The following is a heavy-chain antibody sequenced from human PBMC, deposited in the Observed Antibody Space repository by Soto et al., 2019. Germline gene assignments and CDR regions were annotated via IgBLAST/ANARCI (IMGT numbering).Heavy chain of an antibody. D-gene: IGHD6-13*01. CDR3: AREAAAGRNWFDP. J-gene: IGHJ5*02. CDR2: INPIFGTA. V-gene: IGHV1-69*06. Sequence: QVQLVQSGAEVKKPGSSVKFSCKASGDTFSSNAINWVRQAPGQGLEWMGGINPIFGTAKYPQKLQGRVTITADKSTSTAYVELSSLRSEDTAVYYCAREAAAGRNWFDPWGQVTLVTVSS. CDR1: GDTFSSNA.